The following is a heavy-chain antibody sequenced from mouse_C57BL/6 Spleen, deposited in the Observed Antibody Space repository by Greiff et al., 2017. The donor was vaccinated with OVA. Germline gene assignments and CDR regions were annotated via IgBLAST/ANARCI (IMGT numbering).Heavy chain of an antibody. J-gene: IGHJ3*01. V-gene: IGHV3-6*01. Sequence: EVKLQESGPGLVKPSQSLSLTCSVTGYSITSGYYWNWIRQFPGNKLEWMGYISYDGSNNYNPSLKNRISITRDTSKNQFFLKLNSVTTEDTATYYCARGVGIAWFAYWGQGTLVTVSA. CDR1: GYSITSGYY. D-gene: IGHD1-1*02. CDR3: ARGVGIAWFAY. CDR2: ISYDGSN.